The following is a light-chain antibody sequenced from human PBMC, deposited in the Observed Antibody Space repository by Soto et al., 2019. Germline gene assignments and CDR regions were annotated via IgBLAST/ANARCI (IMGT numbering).Light chain of an antibody. Sequence: EIVLTQSPGTLSLSPGERATLSCRATQSVSSNYLAWYQQKPGQAPRLLIYGASRATGIPDRFSGSGSGTDFTLTISRLEPADFAVYYCQQYGSSPLTFGGGAKVEIK. V-gene: IGKV3-20*01. CDR2: GAS. CDR3: QQYGSSPLT. CDR1: QSVSSNY. J-gene: IGKJ4*01.